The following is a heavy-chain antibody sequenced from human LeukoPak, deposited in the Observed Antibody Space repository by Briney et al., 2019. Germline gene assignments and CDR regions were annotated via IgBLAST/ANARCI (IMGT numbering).Heavy chain of an antibody. CDR2: IRSKAYGGTT. CDR3: TRDGDSGSYPPDY. D-gene: IGHD1-26*01. J-gene: IGHJ4*02. V-gene: IGHV3-49*03. CDR1: GFTFGDYA. Sequence: PGGSLRLSCTASGFTFGDYAMSWFRQAPGKGLEWVGFIRSKAYGGTTEYAASVKGRFTISRDDSKSIAYLQMNSLKTEDTAVYYCTRDGDSGSYPPDYWGQGTLVTVSS.